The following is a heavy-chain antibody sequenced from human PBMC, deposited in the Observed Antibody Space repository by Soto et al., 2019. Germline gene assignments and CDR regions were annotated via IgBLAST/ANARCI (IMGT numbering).Heavy chain of an antibody. CDR3: ARDHLTLRDPDIAVLESYYFDY. CDR1: GYTFTSYY. V-gene: IGHV1-46*01. Sequence: GASLKVSCKASGYTFTSYYMHWVRQAPGQGLEWMGIINPSGGSTSYAQKFQGRVTMTRDTSTSTVYMELSSLRSEDTAVYYCARDHLTLRDPDIAVLESYYFDYWGQGTLVTVSS. J-gene: IGHJ4*02. D-gene: IGHD6-19*01. CDR2: INPSGGST.